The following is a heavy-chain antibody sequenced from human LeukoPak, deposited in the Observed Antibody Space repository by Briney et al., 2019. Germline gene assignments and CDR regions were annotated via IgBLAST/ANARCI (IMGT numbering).Heavy chain of an antibody. D-gene: IGHD1-26*01. CDR2: IYYSGST. Sequence: SETLSLTCTVSGGSISSYYWSWIRQPPGQGLEWIGYIYYSGSTNYNPSLKSRVIISVDTSKNQFSLKLSSVTAADTAGYYCARGRVSGSYDDAFDIWGQGTMVTVSS. CDR1: GGSISSYY. V-gene: IGHV4-59*01. J-gene: IGHJ3*02. CDR3: ARGRVSGSYDDAFDI.